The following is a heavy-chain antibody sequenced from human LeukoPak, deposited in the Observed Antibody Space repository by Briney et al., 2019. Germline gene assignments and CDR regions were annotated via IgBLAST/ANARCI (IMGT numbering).Heavy chain of an antibody. CDR1: GGSFSGYY. D-gene: IGHD3-22*01. V-gene: IGHV4-34*01. J-gene: IGHJ4*02. CDR2: INHSGST. CDR3: AREGYYDSSGVDY. Sequence: PSETLSLTCAVYGGSFSGYYWSWLRQPPGKGLEWIGEINHSGSTNYNPSLKSRVTISVDTSKNQFSLKLSSVTAADTAVYYCAREGYYDSSGVDYWGQGTLVTVSS.